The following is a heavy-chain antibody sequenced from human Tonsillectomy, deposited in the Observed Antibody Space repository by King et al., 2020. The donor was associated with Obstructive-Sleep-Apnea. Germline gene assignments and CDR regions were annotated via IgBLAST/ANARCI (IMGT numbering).Heavy chain of an antibody. CDR1: VYTFTYYS. V-gene: IGHV1-46*01. D-gene: IGHD4-23*01. Sequence: QLVQSVAEVKKPGASVKVSCKASVYTFTYYSMPWVRDTPGQGLEWMGIINPSGGSTSHAQKFQGRVTMTRDTSTSTVYMALSSLRSEYTAVYYCARTCYGGNCNFDYWGQGTLVTVSS. CDR3: ARTCYGGNCNFDY. CDR2: INPSGGST. J-gene: IGHJ4*02.